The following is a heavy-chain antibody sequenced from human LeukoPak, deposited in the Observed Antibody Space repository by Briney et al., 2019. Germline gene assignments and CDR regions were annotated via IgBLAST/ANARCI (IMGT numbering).Heavy chain of an antibody. Sequence: ASVKVSCKASGYTFSNYDINWVRQATGQGLEWIGWNNPKSGNTGYAQKFQGRVTMTRVDANNTAYMELTSLTFDDTAVYYCARGRGIAEFSIWGQGTLVTVSS. CDR2: NNPKSGNT. CDR1: GYTFSNYD. CDR3: ARGRGIAEFSI. J-gene: IGHJ4*02. D-gene: IGHD3-10*01. V-gene: IGHV1-8*02.